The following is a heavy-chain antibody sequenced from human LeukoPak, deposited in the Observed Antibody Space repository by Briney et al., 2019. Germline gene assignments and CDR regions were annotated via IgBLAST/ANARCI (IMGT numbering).Heavy chain of an antibody. CDR3: ARGRLAATYNFDY. Sequence: PSETLSLTCTVSGASVSSSGYYWSWIRQPPGKGLEWIGYIYYSGSTNYNPSLKSRVTISVDTSKNQFSLKLNSVTAADTAVYYCARGRLAATYNFDYWGQGTLVTVSS. CDR1: GASVSSSGYY. V-gene: IGHV4-61*08. J-gene: IGHJ4*02. CDR2: IYYSGST. D-gene: IGHD2-15*01.